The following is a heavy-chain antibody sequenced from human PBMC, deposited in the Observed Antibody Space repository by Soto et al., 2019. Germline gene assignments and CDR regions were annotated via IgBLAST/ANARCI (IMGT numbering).Heavy chain of an antibody. CDR3: ARGGYCSNGVCYVYCGVDV. CDR2: IYNSGST. Sequence: PSETLSLTCSVSGVSISSGGYNWTWIRQHTVKGLEWIGYIYNSGSTYYNPSLKSRVTISVDTSENQFSLKLSSVTAADTAVYYCARGGYCSNGVCYVYCGVDVWGQGTTVTVSS. J-gene: IGHJ6*02. V-gene: IGHV4-31*03. CDR1: GVSISSGGYN. D-gene: IGHD2-8*01.